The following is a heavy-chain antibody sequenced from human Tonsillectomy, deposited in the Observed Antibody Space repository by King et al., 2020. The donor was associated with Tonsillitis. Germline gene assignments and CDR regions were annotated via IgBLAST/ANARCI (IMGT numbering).Heavy chain of an antibody. V-gene: IGHV4-4*02. D-gene: IGHD1-26*01. CDR1: CDSISSSHW. Sequence: QLQESGPGLVKPSGTLSLTCAVSCDSISSSHWWSWVRHPPGKVLGWSGEIVHNGGTHYNPSLKSRATISVVKSKNQFSLQLSSVTAAETAVYYCATSGRFDYWGQGTLVTVSS. CDR3: ATSGRFDY. J-gene: IGHJ4*02. CDR2: IVHNGGT.